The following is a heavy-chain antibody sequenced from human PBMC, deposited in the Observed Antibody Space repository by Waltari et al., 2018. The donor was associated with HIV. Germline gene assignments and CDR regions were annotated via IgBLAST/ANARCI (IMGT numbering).Heavy chain of an antibody. D-gene: IGHD1-26*01. Sequence: QVQLIQSGVEVKKLGASVKVSCTVSGYSLSELSMHWVRQAPGKGLEWMGGFDPEDGETIYAQKFQGRVTMTEDTSTDTAYMELSSLRSEDTAVYYCATDPLIVGASAWGQGTLVTVSS. V-gene: IGHV1-24*01. CDR2: FDPEDGET. J-gene: IGHJ5*02. CDR1: GYSLSELS. CDR3: ATDPLIVGASA.